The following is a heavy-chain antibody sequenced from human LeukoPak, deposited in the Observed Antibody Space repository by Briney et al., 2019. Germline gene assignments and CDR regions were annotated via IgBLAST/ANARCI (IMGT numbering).Heavy chain of an antibody. D-gene: IGHD3-9*01. CDR3: ARGREDDILTGYPAYYFDY. J-gene: IGHJ4*02. CDR2: IYYSGST. CDR1: SGSISTSNYY. V-gene: IGHV4-61*05. Sequence: SETLSLTCTVSSGSISTSNYYWGWVRQPPGKALEWIGNIYYSGSTNYNPSLKSRVTISVDTSKNQFSLKLSSVTAADTAVYYCARGREDDILTGYPAYYFDYWGQGTLVTVSS.